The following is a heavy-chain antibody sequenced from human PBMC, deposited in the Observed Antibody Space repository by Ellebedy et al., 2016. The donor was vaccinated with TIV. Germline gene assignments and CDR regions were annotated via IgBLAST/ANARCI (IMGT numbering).Heavy chain of an antibody. CDR1: GFTFSSYA. Sequence: GESLKISXAASGFTFSSYAMSWVRQAPGKGLEWVSAISGSGGSTYYADSVKGRFTISRDNSKNTLYLQMNSLRAEDTAVYYCARILVVTNAVDYWGQGTLVTVSS. D-gene: IGHD5-12*01. CDR2: ISGSGGST. CDR3: ARILVVTNAVDY. V-gene: IGHV3-23*01. J-gene: IGHJ4*02.